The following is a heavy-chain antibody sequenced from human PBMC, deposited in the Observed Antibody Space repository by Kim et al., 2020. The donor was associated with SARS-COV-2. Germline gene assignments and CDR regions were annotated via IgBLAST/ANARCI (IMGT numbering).Heavy chain of an antibody. Sequence: VKGRFTSSRDNSKNTLYLQMNSLGAEDTAVYYCAKLITFGGVIENDAFDIWGQGTMVTVSS. CDR3: AKLITFGGVIENDAFDI. D-gene: IGHD3-16*02. V-gene: IGHV3-23*01. J-gene: IGHJ3*02.